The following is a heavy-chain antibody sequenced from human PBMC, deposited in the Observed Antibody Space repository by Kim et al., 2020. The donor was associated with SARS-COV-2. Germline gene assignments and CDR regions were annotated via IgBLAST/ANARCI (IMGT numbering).Heavy chain of an antibody. CDR3: AGSVAGHDY. V-gene: IGHV4-39*01. D-gene: IGHD6-19*01. Sequence: GTHSHPSLTSRVTISVDTSKNQFSRKLSSVTAADTAVYYCAGSVAGHDYWGQGTLVTVSS. CDR2: GT. J-gene: IGHJ4*02.